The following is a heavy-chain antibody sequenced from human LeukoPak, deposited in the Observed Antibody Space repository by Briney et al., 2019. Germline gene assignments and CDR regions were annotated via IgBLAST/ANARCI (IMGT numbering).Heavy chain of an antibody. Sequence: QPGRSLRLSCAASGFTFNIYAMHWVRQAPGKGLEWVSVMYSGGSTYYADSVEGRFTISRDNSKNTVYLQMNSLRAEDTAVYYCASVTMVRGPHFDYWGQGTLVTVSS. V-gene: IGHV3-53*01. CDR1: GFTFNIYA. CDR2: MYSGGST. CDR3: ASVTMVRGPHFDY. J-gene: IGHJ4*02. D-gene: IGHD3-10*01.